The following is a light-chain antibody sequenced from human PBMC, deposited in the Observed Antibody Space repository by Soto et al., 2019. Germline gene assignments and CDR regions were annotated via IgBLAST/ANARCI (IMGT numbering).Light chain of an antibody. CDR1: QNINNC. V-gene: IGKV1-39*01. CDR2: GAS. CDR3: RERYSPSWVT. Sequence: DIQIAQSPPSLSASVGDTGTIPCRTSQNINNCLNGYQQRPGRAPTRLIYGASSLQAGVTLRSFGSRAGTDFILTIISLLAAESSTVYYRERYSPSWVTFSQGTKVDI. J-gene: IGKJ1*01.